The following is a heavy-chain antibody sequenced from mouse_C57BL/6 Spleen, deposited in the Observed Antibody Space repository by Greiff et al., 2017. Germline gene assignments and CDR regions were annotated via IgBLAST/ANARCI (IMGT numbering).Heavy chain of an antibody. CDR3: ARRREYFDV. CDR2: ISSVSSTI. V-gene: IGHV5-17*01. CDR1: GFNFSDYG. J-gene: IGHJ1*03. Sequence: EVKLVESGGGLVKPGGSLKLSCAASGFNFSDYGMHWVRQAPEKGLEWVAYISSVSSTIYYADTVKGRFTISRDNAKNTLFLQMNSLRSEDTAMYYCARRREYFDVWGTGTTVTVSS.